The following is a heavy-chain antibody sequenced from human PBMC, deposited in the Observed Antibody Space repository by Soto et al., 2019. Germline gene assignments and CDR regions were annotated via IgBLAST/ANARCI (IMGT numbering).Heavy chain of an antibody. CDR3: ARGGDYYYDSSGPNGMDV. V-gene: IGHV4-30-4*01. J-gene: IGHJ6*02. Sequence: SETLSLTCTVSGGSISSGDYYWIWIRHPPGKGLEWIGYIYYSGSTYYNPSLKSRVTISVDTSKNQFSLKLSSVTAADTAVYYCARGGDYYYDSSGPNGMDVWGQGTTVTVSS. CDR1: GGSISSGDYY. D-gene: IGHD3-22*01. CDR2: IYYSGST.